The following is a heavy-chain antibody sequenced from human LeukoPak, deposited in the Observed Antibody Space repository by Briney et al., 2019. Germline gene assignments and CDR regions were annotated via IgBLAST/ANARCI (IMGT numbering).Heavy chain of an antibody. CDR1: GGSIRTYY. CDR2: IYYTGST. J-gene: IGHJ4*02. Sequence: SETLSLTCTVSGGSIRTYYCSWIRQPPGKGQEWIGSIYYTGSTSYSPSLKSRVTISVDTSKNQFSLKLSSVTAADTAVYYCARDGSSSSIDYWGQGTLVTVSS. D-gene: IGHD6-6*01. CDR3: ARDGSSSSIDY. V-gene: IGHV4-59*01.